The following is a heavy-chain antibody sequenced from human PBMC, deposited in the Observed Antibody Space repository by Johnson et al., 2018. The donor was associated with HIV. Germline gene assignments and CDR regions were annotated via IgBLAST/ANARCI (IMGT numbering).Heavy chain of an antibody. Sequence: QVQLVESGGGLVKPGGSLRLSCAASGFTFSDYYMNWIRQAPGKGLQWVSYISSGGNMMYYADSVKGRFTISRDNAKNSLYLQMNSLRAGDTAVYYCAIDGPGRLGLDIWGQGTMVTVSS. J-gene: IGHJ3*02. CDR3: AIDGPGRLGLDI. D-gene: IGHD1-14*01. CDR1: GFTFSDYY. V-gene: IGHV3-11*04. CDR2: ISSGGNMM.